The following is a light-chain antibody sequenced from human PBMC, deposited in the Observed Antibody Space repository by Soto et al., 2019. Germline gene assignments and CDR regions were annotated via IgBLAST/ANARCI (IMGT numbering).Light chain of an antibody. J-gene: IGLJ3*02. CDR3: SSYTTTTTVGV. V-gene: IGLV2-14*01. CDR2: EVS. CDR1: SSDIGSYNY. Sequence: QSALTQPASMSGSPGQSITISCSGSSSDIGSYNYVSWYQQHLGKAPKLMIYEVSNRPSGVSIRFSGSKSGNTASLAISGLQAEDEADYYCSSYTTTTTVGVFGGGTKLTVL.